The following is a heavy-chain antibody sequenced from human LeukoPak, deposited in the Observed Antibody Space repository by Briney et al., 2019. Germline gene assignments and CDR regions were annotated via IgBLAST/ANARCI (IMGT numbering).Heavy chain of an antibody. CDR3: ARRGGRNGWGDFDY. Sequence: PGGSLRISCAASGFSLSTNAMTWVRQAPRKGLDWVSTISVSGDSTFYADSVQGRFTISRDTSKNSLSLHMNSLRAEDTAVYFCARRGGRNGWGDFDYWGQGTLVTVSS. J-gene: IGHJ4*02. V-gene: IGHV3-23*01. CDR1: GFSLSTNA. CDR2: ISVSGDST. D-gene: IGHD3-10*01.